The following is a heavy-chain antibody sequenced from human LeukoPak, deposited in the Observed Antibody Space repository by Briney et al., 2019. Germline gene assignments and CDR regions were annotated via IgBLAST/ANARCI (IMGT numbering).Heavy chain of an antibody. Sequence: GGSLRLSCAASGFTFSSYWMSWVRQAPGKGLEWVANIKQDGSEKYYVDSVKGRFTISRDNAKNLLYLQMNSLRAEDTAVYYCARDPDSGYSSGWYVGAFDIWGQGTMVTVSS. D-gene: IGHD6-19*01. CDR1: GFTFSSYW. CDR2: IKQDGSEK. CDR3: ARDPDSGYSSGWYVGAFDI. V-gene: IGHV3-7*04. J-gene: IGHJ3*02.